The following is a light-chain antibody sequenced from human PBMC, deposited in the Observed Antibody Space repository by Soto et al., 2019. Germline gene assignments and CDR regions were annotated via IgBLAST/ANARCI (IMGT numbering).Light chain of an antibody. J-gene: IGLJ1*01. V-gene: IGLV2-14*01. Sequence: VLTQPASVSGSPGQSITISCTGTSSDVGGYNYVSWYQQHPGKAPKLMIYEVSNRPSGVSTRFSGSKSGNTASLTISGLQAEDEADYYCSSYTSGSSYVFGTGTKVTVL. CDR1: SSDVGGYNY. CDR3: SSYTSGSSYV. CDR2: EVS.